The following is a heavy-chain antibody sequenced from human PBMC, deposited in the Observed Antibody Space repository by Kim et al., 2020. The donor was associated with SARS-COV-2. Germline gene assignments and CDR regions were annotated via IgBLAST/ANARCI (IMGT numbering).Heavy chain of an antibody. J-gene: IGHJ4*01. CDR2: IYYSGST. CDR1: GGSISSSSYY. Sequence: SETLSLTCTVSGGSISSSSYYWGWIRQPPGKGLEWIGSIYYSGSTYYNPSLRSRVTISVDTSKNQFSLKLSSVTAADTAVYYCARLNYYDSSGYYEFDY. V-gene: IGHV4-39*01. D-gene: IGHD3-22*01. CDR3: ARLNYYDSSGYYEFDY.